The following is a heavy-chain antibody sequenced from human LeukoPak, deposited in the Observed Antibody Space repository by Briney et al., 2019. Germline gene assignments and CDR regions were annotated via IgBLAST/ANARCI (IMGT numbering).Heavy chain of an antibody. CDR2: IGGSGGST. CDR1: GLTFSSYA. CDR3: AKAVATTDTAFDY. Sequence: GGSLRLSCAASGLTFSSYAMSWVRQAPGKGLEWVSAIGGSGGSTYYADSVKGRFTISRDNSKNTLYLQMNSLRAEDTAVYYCAKAVATTDTAFDYWGQGTLVTVSS. V-gene: IGHV3-23*01. D-gene: IGHD5-12*01. J-gene: IGHJ4*02.